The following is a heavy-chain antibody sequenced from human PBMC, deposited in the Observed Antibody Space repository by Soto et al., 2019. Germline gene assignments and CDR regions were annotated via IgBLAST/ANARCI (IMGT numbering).Heavy chain of an antibody. Sequence: GGSLRLSCAASGFTFSSYAMTWVRQAPGKGLEWVSVISGSGGGTYYADSVKGRFTISRENSKNTLFLEMNSLRVEDTAVYYCAKGGSGNYGGEFDYWGQGTLVTVSS. CDR2: ISGSGGGT. V-gene: IGHV3-23*01. CDR3: AKGGSGNYGGEFDY. D-gene: IGHD1-26*01. J-gene: IGHJ4*02. CDR1: GFTFSSYA.